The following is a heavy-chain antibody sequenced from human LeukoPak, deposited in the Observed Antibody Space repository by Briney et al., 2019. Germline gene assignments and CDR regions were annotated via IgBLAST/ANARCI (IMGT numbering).Heavy chain of an antibody. J-gene: IGHJ4*02. CDR3: AKTPYYYDSSPTFW. D-gene: IGHD3-22*01. CDR2: IRYDGSNK. V-gene: IGHV3-30*02. Sequence: GGSLRLSCAASGFTFSSYGMHWVRQAPGKGLEWVTFIRYDGSNKYYADSVKGRFTISRDNSKNTLYLQMNSLRAEDTAVYYCAKTPYYYDSSPTFWWGQGTLVTVSS. CDR1: GFTFSSYG.